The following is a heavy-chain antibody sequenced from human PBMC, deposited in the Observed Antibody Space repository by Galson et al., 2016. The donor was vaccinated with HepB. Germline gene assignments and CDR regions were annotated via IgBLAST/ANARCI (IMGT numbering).Heavy chain of an antibody. CDR2: IWYDGSTD. CDR1: GFSFNSYD. V-gene: IGHV3-33*01. CDR3: ARDYRYDY. Sequence: SLRLSCAASGFSFNSYDMDWVRQAPGKGLEWVAIIWYDGSTDRYGYSVKGLFTICRDNSKITLYFQMNSLRAEDTAVYYCARDYRYDYWGQGTLVTVSS. D-gene: IGHD2-15*01. J-gene: IGHJ4*02.